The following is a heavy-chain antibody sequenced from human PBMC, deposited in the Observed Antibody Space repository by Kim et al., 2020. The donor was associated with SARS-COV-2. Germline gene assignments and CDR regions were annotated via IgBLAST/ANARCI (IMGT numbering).Heavy chain of an antibody. Sequence: GGSLRLSCAASGFTFSDYYMSWIRQAPGKGLEWVSYISSSSSYTNYADSVKGRFTISRDNAKNSLYLQMNSLRAEDTAVYYCARVFPHPRNQRDGYNSFDYWGQGTLVTVSS. V-gene: IGHV3-11*06. CDR2: ISSSSSYT. D-gene: IGHD5-12*01. CDR1: GFTFSDYY. J-gene: IGHJ4*02. CDR3: ARVFPHPRNQRDGYNSFDY.